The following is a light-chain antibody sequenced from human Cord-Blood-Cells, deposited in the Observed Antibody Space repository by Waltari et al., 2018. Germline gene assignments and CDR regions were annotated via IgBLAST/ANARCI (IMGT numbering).Light chain of an antibody. V-gene: IGKV1-5*03. CDR1: QSISSW. CDR3: QQGIT. Sequence: DIQMTQSPSTLSASVGERVTITCRASQSISSWLAWYQQKPGKAPKLLIYKASSLESGVPSRFSGSGSGTEFTLTISSLQPDDFATYYCQQGITFGQGTRLEIK. J-gene: IGKJ5*01. CDR2: KAS.